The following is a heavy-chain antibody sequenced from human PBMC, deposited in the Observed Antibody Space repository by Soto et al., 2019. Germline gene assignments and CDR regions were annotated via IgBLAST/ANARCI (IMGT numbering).Heavy chain of an antibody. Sequence: QVQLQESGPRLVKQSENLSLTCSVSGSSISPYYWTWLRQAQGKGLEWIGYLFYRGAATYNPTLKRRVTISLDTSKKQDSLRLSSVTAADTAVYYGAREKDRILGGYAFGYWGPGTTVTVSS. D-gene: IGHD1-26*01. CDR2: LFYRGAA. J-gene: IGHJ3*01. V-gene: IGHV4-59*01. CDR1: GSSISPYY. CDR3: AREKDRILGGYAFGY.